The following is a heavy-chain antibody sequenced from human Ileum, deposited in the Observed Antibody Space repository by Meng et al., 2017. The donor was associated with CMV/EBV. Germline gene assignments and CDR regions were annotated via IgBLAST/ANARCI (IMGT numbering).Heavy chain of an antibody. CDR1: GYTFTAYY. D-gene: IGHD2-15*01. J-gene: IGHJ5*02. V-gene: IGHV1-2*02. Sequence: QGQVVQSGAEVKKPGDSVKVSCKASGYTFTAYYIHWVRQAPGQGLEWMGWINPNSGGTNYAQKFQGRVTMTRDTSISTVYMELNRLTSDDTAVYYCARVPGLEVADANWFDPWGQGTLVTVSS. CDR3: ARVPGLEVADANWFDP. CDR2: INPNSGGT.